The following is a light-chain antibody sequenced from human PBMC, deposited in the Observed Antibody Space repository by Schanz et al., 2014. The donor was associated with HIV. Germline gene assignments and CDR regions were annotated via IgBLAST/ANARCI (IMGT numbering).Light chain of an antibody. Sequence: QSVLTQPPSVSAAPGQKVTISCSGGTSNIGKNYVSWYQQLPGTAPKVLIYDNSKRPSGIPGRFSGSKSGQSATLAIIGLQAGDEADYYCATWDRTLSAVVFGGGTKVTVL. CDR2: DNS. CDR1: TSNIGKNY. CDR3: ATWDRTLSAVV. V-gene: IGLV1-51*01. J-gene: IGLJ2*01.